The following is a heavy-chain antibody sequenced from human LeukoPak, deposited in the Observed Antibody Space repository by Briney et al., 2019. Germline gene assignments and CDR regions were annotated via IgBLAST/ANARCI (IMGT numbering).Heavy chain of an antibody. CDR2: IYSGGST. Sequence: GGSLRPSSAASGFTASSNYMSWVRQAPRKGLEWVSVIYSGGSTYYADSVKGRFTIARDNSKNTLYLQMNSLRAEDTAVYYCARDLRRVGYWGQGTLVTVSS. J-gene: IGHJ4*02. D-gene: IGHD1-26*01. V-gene: IGHV3-53*01. CDR1: GFTASSNY. CDR3: ARDLRRVGY.